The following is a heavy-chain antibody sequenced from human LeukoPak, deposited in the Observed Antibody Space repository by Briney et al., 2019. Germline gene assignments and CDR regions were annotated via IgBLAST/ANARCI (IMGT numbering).Heavy chain of an antibody. CDR2: VYYTGST. D-gene: IGHD5-12*01. CDR3: GREKGSGYGYGMDV. CDR1: GGSIGTYY. J-gene: IGHJ6*02. V-gene: IGHV4-59*01. Sequence: SETLSLTCTVSGGSIGTYYWSWIRQSPGRRLEWIGRVYYTGSTKYNSSLKSRVTISLDTSKKQFSLYLTSVTAADTALYYCGREKGSGYGYGMDVWGQGTTVTVSS.